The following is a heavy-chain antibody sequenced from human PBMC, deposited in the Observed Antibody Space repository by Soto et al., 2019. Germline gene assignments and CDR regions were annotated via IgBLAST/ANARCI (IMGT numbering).Heavy chain of an antibody. CDR3: ATSREKYCSGGSCYSGPYWYIDL. V-gene: IGHV3-33*03. Sequence: GGSLRLSCAASGFTFSSYGMHWVRQAPGKGLEWVAVIWYDGSNKYYADSVKGRFTISRDNVKSSLYLQMNSLTAEDAAMYYCATSREKYCSGGSCYSGPYWYIDLRGRGTLVTVSS. CDR2: IWYDGSNK. CDR1: GFTFSSYG. D-gene: IGHD2-15*01. J-gene: IGHJ2*01.